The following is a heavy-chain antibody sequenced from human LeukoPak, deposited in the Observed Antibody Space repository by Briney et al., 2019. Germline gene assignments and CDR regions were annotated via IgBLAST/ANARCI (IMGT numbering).Heavy chain of an antibody. CDR2: INPSGGRT. V-gene: IGHV1-46*01. D-gene: IGHD4-17*01. CDR3: ARGDRATVTLY. CDR1: GYTFTGYY. J-gene: IGHJ4*02. Sequence: ASVKVSCEASGYTFTGYYMHWVRQAPGHGLEWMGIINPSGGRTSYAQKFQGRVTMTRDMSTSTVYMELSSLRSEDTAVYYCARGDRATVTLYWGQGTLVTVSS.